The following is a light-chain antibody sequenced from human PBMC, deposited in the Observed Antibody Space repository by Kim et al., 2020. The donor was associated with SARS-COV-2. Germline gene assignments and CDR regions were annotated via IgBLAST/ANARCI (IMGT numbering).Light chain of an antibody. J-gene: IGKJ2*03. CDR3: QQHKDFPLS. Sequence: YASVGDSVNINCRDSQRIDSWWDWYQQKPGRAPKHMIYKAYNLESGVQSRFSGSGSGTEFTLNISSLQPDDFATYYCQQHKDFPLSVGQGTKLE. CDR2: KAY. CDR1: QRIDSW. V-gene: IGKV1-5*03.